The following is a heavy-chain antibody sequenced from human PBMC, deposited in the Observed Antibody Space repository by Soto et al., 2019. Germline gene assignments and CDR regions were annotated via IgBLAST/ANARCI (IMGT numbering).Heavy chain of an antibody. Sequence: ASVKVSCKASGGTFSSYAISWVRQAPGQGLEWMGGIIPIFGTANYAQKFQGRVTITADESTSTAYMELSSLRSEDTAVYYCMAGYDFWSGYYKGPQTNYYYYGMDVWGQGTTVTVSS. CDR3: MAGYDFWSGYYKGPQTNYYYYGMDV. V-gene: IGHV1-69*13. D-gene: IGHD3-3*01. CDR1: GGTFSSYA. J-gene: IGHJ6*02. CDR2: IIPIFGTA.